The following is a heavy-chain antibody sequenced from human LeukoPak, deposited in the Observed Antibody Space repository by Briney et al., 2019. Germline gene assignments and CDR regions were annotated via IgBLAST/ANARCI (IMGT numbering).Heavy chain of an antibody. J-gene: IGHJ4*02. CDR2: IYAGGST. CDR1: GFTVSNNY. V-gene: IGHV3-53*01. D-gene: IGHD3-22*01. CDR3: ARRYYYDSSGYFSAVEAFDY. Sequence: AGGSLRLSCAASGFTVSNNYMNWVRQAPGKGLEWVSVIYAGGSTYYADSVMGRFTISRDNSKNTVYLQMNSLRAEDTAVYYCARRYYYDSSGYFSAVEAFDYWGQGTLVTVSS.